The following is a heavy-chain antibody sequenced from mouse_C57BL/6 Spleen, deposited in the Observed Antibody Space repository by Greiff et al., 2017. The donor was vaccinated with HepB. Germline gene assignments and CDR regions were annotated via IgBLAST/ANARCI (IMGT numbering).Heavy chain of an antibody. D-gene: IGHD1-1*01. Sequence: VQLQQPGAELVKPGASVKLSCKASGYTFTSYWMQWVKQRPGQGLEWIGEIDPSDSYTNYNHKFKGKATLTVDTSSSTAYMQLSSLTSEDSAVYYCATVVAHYAMDYWGQGTSVTVSS. CDR3: ATVVAHYAMDY. V-gene: IGHV1-50*01. CDR2: IDPSDSYT. CDR1: GYTFTSYW. J-gene: IGHJ4*01.